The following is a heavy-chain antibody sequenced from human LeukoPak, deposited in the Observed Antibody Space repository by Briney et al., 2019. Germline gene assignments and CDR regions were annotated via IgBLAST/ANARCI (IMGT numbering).Heavy chain of an antibody. CDR2: ISGSCGST. J-gene: IGHJ4*02. Sequence: GGSLRLSCAASGFTFSSYAMSWVRQAPGKGLEWVSAISGSCGSTYYADSVKGRFTISRDNSKNTLYLQMNSLRAEDTAVYYCAKYYGDYGAYFDYWGQGTLVTVSS. CDR1: GFTFSSYA. D-gene: IGHD4-17*01. V-gene: IGHV3-23*01. CDR3: AKYYGDYGAYFDY.